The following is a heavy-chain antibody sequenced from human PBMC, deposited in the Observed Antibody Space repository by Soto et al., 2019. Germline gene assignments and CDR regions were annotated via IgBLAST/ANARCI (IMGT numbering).Heavy chain of an antibody. CDR2: ISYDGSNK. J-gene: IGHJ4*02. CDR3: AKPIIIRFLEWSAFDY. D-gene: IGHD3-3*01. V-gene: IGHV3-30*18. CDR1: GFTFSSYG. Sequence: PGGSLRLSCAASGFTFSSYGMHWVRQAPGKGLEWVAVISYDGSNKYYADSVKGRFTISRDNSKNTLYLQMNSLRAEDTAVYYCAKPIIIRFLEWSAFDYWGQGTLVTVSS.